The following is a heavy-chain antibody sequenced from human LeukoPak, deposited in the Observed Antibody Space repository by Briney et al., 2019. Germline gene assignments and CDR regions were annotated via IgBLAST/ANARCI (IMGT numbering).Heavy chain of an antibody. CDR3: AKGAGGFSYYNWFDP. V-gene: IGHV4-39*07. Sequence: SETLSLTCSVSGGSMSSSSHYWGWIRQPPGKGLEWIGSIYYSGTTHYNPSLESRVTISVDTSKNQFSLKLASVTAADTAIYYCAKGAGGFSYYNWFDPWGQGTLVTVSS. D-gene: IGHD5-18*01. CDR2: IYYSGTT. J-gene: IGHJ5*02. CDR1: GGSMSSSSHY.